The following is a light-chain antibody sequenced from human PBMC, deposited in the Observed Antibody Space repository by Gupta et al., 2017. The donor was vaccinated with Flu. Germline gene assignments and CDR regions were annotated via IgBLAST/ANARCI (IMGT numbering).Light chain of an antibody. CDR2: EVS. CDR3: SSYAGSNNYVV. CDR1: SSDVGGYNS. V-gene: IGLV2-8*01. J-gene: IGLJ2*01. Sequence: QSAPTQPPSASGSPGQSVTISCTGTSSDVGGYNSVSWYQQHPGKAPKLMIYEVSKRPSGVPDRFSGSKSGNTASLTVSGLQAEDEADYYCSSYAGSNNYVVFGGGTKLTVL.